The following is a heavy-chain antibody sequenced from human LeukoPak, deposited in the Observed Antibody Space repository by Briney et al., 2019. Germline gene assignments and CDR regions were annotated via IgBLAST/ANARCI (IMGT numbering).Heavy chain of an antibody. CDR3: TRVVPAAVGSFDY. Sequence: GGSLKLSCAASGFTFSGSAMHLVRQASGKGLEWVGRIRSKANSYATAYAASVKGRFPISRDDSKNTAYLQMNSLKTEDTAVYYCTRVVPAAVGSFDYWGQGTLVTVSS. CDR1: GFTFSGSA. CDR2: IRSKANSYAT. V-gene: IGHV3-73*01. J-gene: IGHJ4*02. D-gene: IGHD2-2*01.